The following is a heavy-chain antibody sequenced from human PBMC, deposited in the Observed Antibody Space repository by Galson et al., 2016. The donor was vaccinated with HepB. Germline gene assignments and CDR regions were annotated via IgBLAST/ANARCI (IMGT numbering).Heavy chain of an antibody. D-gene: IGHD3-10*01. V-gene: IGHV1-69*13. CDR3: AMPLRTWFGESSGHDAFDI. CDR1: GDTFSSYS. CDR2: IIPIFGTA. J-gene: IGHJ3*02. Sequence: SVKVSCKASGDTFSSYSINWVRQAPGQGLEWVGRIIPIFGTADYAQKFQGRVTITADESTSTAYMELSSLRSEDTAVCYCAMPLRTWFGESSGHDAFDIWGQGTMATISS.